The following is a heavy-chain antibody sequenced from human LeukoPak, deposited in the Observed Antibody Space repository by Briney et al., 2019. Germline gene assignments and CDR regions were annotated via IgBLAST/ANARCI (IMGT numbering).Heavy chain of an antibody. V-gene: IGHV4-61*02. CDR3: ARDLLDGYSSSWYPLDI. CDR2: IYTSGST. J-gene: IGHJ3*02. CDR1: GGSISSGSYY. Sequence: PSQTLSLTCTVSGGSISSGSYYWSWIRQPAGKGLEWIGRIYTSGSTNYNPSLKSRVTISVDTSKNQFSLKLSSVTAADTAVYYCARDLLDGYSSSWYPLDIWGQGTMVTVSS. D-gene: IGHD6-13*01.